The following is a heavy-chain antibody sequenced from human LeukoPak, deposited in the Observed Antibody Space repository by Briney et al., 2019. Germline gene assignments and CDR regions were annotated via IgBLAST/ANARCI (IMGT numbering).Heavy chain of an antibody. CDR1: GFTFSSYA. CDR3: ARTRYYYYYMDV. Sequence: GGSLRLSCAASGFTFSSYAMSWVRQAPGKGLEWVANIKQDGSEKYYVDSVKGRFTISRDNAKNSLYLQMNSLRAEDTAVYYCARTRYYYYYMDVWGKGTTVTVSS. V-gene: IGHV3-7*01. CDR2: IKQDGSEK. J-gene: IGHJ6*03.